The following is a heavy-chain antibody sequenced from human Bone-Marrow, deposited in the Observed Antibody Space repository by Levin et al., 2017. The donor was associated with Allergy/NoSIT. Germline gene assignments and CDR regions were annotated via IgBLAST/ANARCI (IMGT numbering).Heavy chain of an antibody. CDR1: GFTVSSNY. CDR2: IYSGGST. V-gene: IGHV3-53*01. CDR3: ARGDTRELLPLDY. Sequence: PGGSLRLSCAASGFTVSSNYMSWVRQAPGKGLEWVSVIYSGGSTYYADSVKGRFTISRDNSKNTLYLQMNSLRAEDTAVYYCARGDTRELLPLDYWGQGTLVTVSS. D-gene: IGHD1-26*01. J-gene: IGHJ4*02.